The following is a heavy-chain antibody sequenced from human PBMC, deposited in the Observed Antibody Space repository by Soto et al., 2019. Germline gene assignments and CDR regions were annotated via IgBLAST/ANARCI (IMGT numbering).Heavy chain of an antibody. Sequence: QVQLQESGPGLVKPSQTLSLTCTVSGGSISSGDYYWSWIRQPPGKGLEWIGYIYYSGSTYYNPSLKSRVTISVDTSKIQFALKRGSVTAADTAVYYCAGVVDTAMEGPYYYYGMDVWGQGTTVTVSS. D-gene: IGHD5-18*01. CDR2: IYYSGST. CDR3: AGVVDTAMEGPYYYYGMDV. V-gene: IGHV4-30-4*01. J-gene: IGHJ6*02. CDR1: GGSISSGDYY.